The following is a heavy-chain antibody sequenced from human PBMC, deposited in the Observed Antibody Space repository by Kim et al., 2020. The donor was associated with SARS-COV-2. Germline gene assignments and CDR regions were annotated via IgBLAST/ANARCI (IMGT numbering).Heavy chain of an antibody. D-gene: IGHD3-22*01. CDR3: AKERYLTMIVVVIPPAFDI. V-gene: IGHV3-23*01. Sequence: GGSLRLSCAASGFTFSSYAMSWVRQAPGKGLEWVSAISGSGGSTYYADSVKGRFTISRDNSKNTLYLQMNSLRAEDTAVYYCAKERYLTMIVVVIPPAFDIWGQGTMVTVSS. J-gene: IGHJ3*02. CDR2: ISGSGGST. CDR1: GFTFSSYA.